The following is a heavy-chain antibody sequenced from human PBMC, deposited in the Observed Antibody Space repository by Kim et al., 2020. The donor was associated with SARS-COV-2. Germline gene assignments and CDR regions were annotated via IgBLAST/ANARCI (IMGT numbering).Heavy chain of an antibody. J-gene: IGHJ4*02. Sequence: GGSLRLSCAASGFAFSSYAMSWVRQAPGKGLEWVSAISGSGGSTYYADSVKGRFTISRDNSKNTLYLQMNSLRAEDTAVYYCAKGRETYSSSYNDYWGQGTLVTVSS. CDR2: ISGSGGST. CDR3: AKGRETYSSSYNDY. V-gene: IGHV3-23*01. CDR1: GFAFSSYA. D-gene: IGHD6-13*01.